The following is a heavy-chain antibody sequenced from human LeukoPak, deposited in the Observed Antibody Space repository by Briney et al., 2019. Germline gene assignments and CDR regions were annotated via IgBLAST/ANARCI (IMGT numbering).Heavy chain of an antibody. V-gene: IGHV4-4*07. CDR1: AGSISNYY. CDR2: IYSSGST. J-gene: IGHJ4*02. CDR3: ARDRTGMDYFDY. Sequence: SETLSLTCTVSAGSISNYYWSWIRQPAGKGLEWIGRIYSSGSTNCNPSLKSRVTISVDKSNNQFSLKLSSVTAADTALYYCARDRTGMDYFDYWGQGTLVTVSS. D-gene: IGHD5-18*01.